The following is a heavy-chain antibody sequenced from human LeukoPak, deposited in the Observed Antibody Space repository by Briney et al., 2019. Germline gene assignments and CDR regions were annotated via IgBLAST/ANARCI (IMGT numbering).Heavy chain of an antibody. CDR1: GFAFSSYE. D-gene: IGHD2-8*01. J-gene: IGHJ4*02. V-gene: IGHV3-48*03. Sequence: PGGSLRLSCAASGFAFSSYEMNWVRQAPGKGLEWVSHISSGGNTEYYVDSVRGRFSMSRDNPKNLLFLQMNSLRAEDTAVYYCARDTVNGPFVISLDYWGQGALVTVSS. CDR3: ARDTVNGPFVISLDY. CDR2: ISSGGNTE.